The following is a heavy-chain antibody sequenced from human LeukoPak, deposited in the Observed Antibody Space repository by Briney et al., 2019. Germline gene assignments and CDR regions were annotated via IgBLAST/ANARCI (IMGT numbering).Heavy chain of an antibody. J-gene: IGHJ1*01. CDR2: IWYGGSNK. V-gene: IGHV3-30*02. CDR1: GFTFSSYG. CDR3: AKDQYYDSSGYGEYFQH. D-gene: IGHD3-22*01. Sequence: PGGSLRLSCAASGFTFSSYGMHWVRQAPGKGLEWVAVIWYGGSNKYYADSVKGRFTISRDNSKNTLYLQMNSLRAEDTAVYYCAKDQYYDSSGYGEYFQHWGQGILVTVSS.